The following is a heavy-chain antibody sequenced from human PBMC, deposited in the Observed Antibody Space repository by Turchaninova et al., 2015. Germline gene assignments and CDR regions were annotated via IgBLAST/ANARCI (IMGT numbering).Heavy chain of an antibody. CDR3: ARERYYSETSGYYENYYYALDV. V-gene: IGHV4-59*01. CDR1: VGLINRNS. CDR2: IYYTGRT. D-gene: IGHD3-22*01. J-gene: IGHJ6*02. Sequence: VQLPASGPGLVRHSGTLSTTGPVTVGLINRNSWTWIRKSQGKGQELLGQIYYTGRTNDLPSLKSRVTISVDRSKNQFSLNLTSLTSADTAVYYCARERYYSETSGYYENYYYALDVWGPGTKVTVSS.